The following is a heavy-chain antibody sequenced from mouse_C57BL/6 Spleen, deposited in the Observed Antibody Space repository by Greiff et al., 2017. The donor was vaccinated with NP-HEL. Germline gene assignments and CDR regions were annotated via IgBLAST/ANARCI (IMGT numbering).Heavy chain of an antibody. D-gene: IGHD1-1*01. J-gene: IGHJ2*01. CDR1: GYAFTNYL. CDR3: ARSYGSSLDY. V-gene: IGHV1-54*01. CDR2: INPGSGGT. Sequence: QVQLKQSGAELVRPGTSVKVSCKASGYAFTNYLIEWVKQRPGQGLEWIGVINPGSGGTNYNEKFKGKATLTADKSSSTAYMQLSSLTSEDSAVYFCARSYGSSLDYWGQGTTLTVSS.